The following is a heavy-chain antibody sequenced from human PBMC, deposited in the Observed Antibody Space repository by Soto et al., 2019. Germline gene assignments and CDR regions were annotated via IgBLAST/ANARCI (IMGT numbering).Heavy chain of an antibody. V-gene: IGHV3-11*06. D-gene: IGHD3-22*01. CDR2: ISSSSSYT. J-gene: IGHJ4*02. CDR1: GFTFSDYY. Sequence: GESLKISCAASGFTFSDYYMSWIRQAPGKGLEWVSYISSSSSYTNYADSVKGRFTISRDNAKNSLYLQMNSLRAEDTAVYYCARRYYDSSGYYFDYWGQGTLVTVSS. CDR3: ARRYYDSSGYYFDY.